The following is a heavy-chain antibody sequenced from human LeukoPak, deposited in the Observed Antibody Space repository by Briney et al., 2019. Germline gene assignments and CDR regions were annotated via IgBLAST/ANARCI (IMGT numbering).Heavy chain of an antibody. J-gene: IGHJ2*01. CDR1: GFTFSSYE. CDR3: ARDPDNYGDQGYFDL. Sequence: GGSLRPSCAPSGFTFSSYEMNWVPQAPGKGLEGVSYISSSGSTIYYADSLKGRFTISRDNAKNSLYLQMNSLRAEDTAVYYCARDPDNYGDQGYFDLWGRGTLVTVSS. V-gene: IGHV3-48*03. CDR2: ISSSGSTI. D-gene: IGHD4-17*01.